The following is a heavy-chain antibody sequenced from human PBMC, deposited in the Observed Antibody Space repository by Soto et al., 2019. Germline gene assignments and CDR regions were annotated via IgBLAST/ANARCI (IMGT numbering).Heavy chain of an antibody. CDR2: IYYSGST. CDR3: AGLGAGNYPFDN. V-gene: IGHV4-39*01. CDR1: GGSISSSRYY. Sequence: QLHLQESGPGLVKPSETLSLTCTVSGGSISSSRYYWGWIRQPPGKGLEWIGSIYYSGSTYYNPSLKSRVTISVDTSKNQFSLKLSSVTAADTAVYYCAGLGAGNYPFDNWGQGTLVTVSS. J-gene: IGHJ4*02. D-gene: IGHD1-26*01.